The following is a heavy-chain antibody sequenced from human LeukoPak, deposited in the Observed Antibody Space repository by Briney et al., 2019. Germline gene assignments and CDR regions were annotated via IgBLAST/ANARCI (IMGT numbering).Heavy chain of an antibody. CDR1: GGTFSSYA. V-gene: IGHV1-69*04. CDR3: AAGSYRRTPLTFDY. CDR2: IIPILGIA. J-gene: IGHJ4*02. Sequence: SVKVSCKASGGTFSSYAISWVRQAPGQGVEWMGRIIPILGIANYAQKFQGRVTITADKSTSTAYMELSSLRSEDTAVYYCAAGSYRRTPLTFDYWGQGTLVTVSS. D-gene: IGHD3-10*01.